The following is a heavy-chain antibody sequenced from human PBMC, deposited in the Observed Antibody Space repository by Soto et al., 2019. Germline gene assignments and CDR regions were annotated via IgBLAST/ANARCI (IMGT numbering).Heavy chain of an antibody. CDR3: VRGGGGCQFDT. CDR2: IRTRSNYR. CDR1: GFSFSDHY. D-gene: IGHD2-21*01. J-gene: IGHJ5*02. V-gene: IGHV3-11*05. Sequence: QIQLVESGGGLGKPGGSLRLSCAASGFSFSDHYMSWIRQAPGKGLEWLSYIRTRSNYRQYADSVKGRHTISRDNAKNSLLLQMNSLRAEDTGVYYCVRGGGGCQFDTWGQGTLGTVS.